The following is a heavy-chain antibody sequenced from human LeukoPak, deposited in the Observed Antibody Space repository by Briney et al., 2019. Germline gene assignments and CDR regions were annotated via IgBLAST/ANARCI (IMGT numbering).Heavy chain of an antibody. Sequence: SVKLSCKVSGYTFTSYGISWVRQAPGQGPERMGWISAYNGNTNYAQKLQGRVTITTDTSTSTAYMELRSLRSDDTAVYYWARAYDFWSGYPSGDYWGQGTLVTVSS. V-gene: IGHV1-18*01. CDR2: ISAYNGNT. D-gene: IGHD3-3*01. CDR3: ARAYDFWSGYPSGDY. CDR1: GYTFTSYG. J-gene: IGHJ4*02.